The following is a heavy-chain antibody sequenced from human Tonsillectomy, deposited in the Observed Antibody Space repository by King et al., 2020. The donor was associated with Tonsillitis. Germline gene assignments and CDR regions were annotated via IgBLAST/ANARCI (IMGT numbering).Heavy chain of an antibody. V-gene: IGHV3-30-3*01. CDR1: GFTFSDYA. CDR3: VRGSWGTNLRLGYDC. D-gene: IGHD6-19*01. Sequence: VQLVESGGGVVQPGRSLRLFCAASGFTFSDYALHWVRQAPGTGLEWVAAIRNDGTNTYYADFVRGRFTISRDDSKSTLYLQMNSLRADDPALYSCVRGSWGTNLRLGYDCWGQATLVTVSS. J-gene: IGHJ4*02. CDR2: IRNDGTNT.